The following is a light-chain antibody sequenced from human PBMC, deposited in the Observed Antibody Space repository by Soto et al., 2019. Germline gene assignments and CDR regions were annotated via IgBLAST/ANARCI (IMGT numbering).Light chain of an antibody. V-gene: IGKV3-11*01. CDR3: QQRSNWYT. Sequence: EIVLTQSPATLSLSPGERATLSCRASQSVSSYLAWYKQKPGQAPRLLIYDASNRATGIPARFSGSGSGTDFTLTISSLEPEDFAVYYCQQRSNWYTFGQGTKLESK. J-gene: IGKJ2*01. CDR2: DAS. CDR1: QSVSSY.